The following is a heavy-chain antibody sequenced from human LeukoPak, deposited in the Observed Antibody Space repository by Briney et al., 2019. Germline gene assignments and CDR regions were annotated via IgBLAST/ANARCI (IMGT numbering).Heavy chain of an antibody. CDR2: ISSSSSTI. CDR1: GFTFSSYS. J-gene: IGHJ4*02. V-gene: IGHV3-48*01. Sequence: PGGSLRLSCAASGFTFSSYSMNWVRQAPGKGLEWVSYISSSSSTIYYADSVRGRFTISRDNAKNSLYLQMNSLRAEDTAVYYCAKDITPDYWGQGTLVTVSS. CDR3: AKDITPDY. D-gene: IGHD3-10*01.